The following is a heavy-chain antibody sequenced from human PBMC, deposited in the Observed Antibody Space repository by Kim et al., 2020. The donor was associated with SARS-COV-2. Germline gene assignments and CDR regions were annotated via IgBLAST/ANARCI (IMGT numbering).Heavy chain of an antibody. CDR2: IWYDGSNK. CDR1: GFTFSSYG. J-gene: IGHJ4*02. Sequence: GGSLRLSCAASGFTFSSYGMHWVRQAPGKGLEWVAVIWYDGSNKYYADSVKGRFTISRDNSKNTLYLQMNSLRAEDTAVYYCARDRLLWFGENTFDYWGQGTLVTVSS. D-gene: IGHD3-10*01. CDR3: ARDRLLWFGENTFDY. V-gene: IGHV3-33*01.